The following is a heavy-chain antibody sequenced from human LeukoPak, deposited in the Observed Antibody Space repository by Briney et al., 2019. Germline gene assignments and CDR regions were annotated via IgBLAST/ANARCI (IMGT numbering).Heavy chain of an antibody. D-gene: IGHD3-10*01. J-gene: IGHJ4*02. Sequence: PGGSLRLSCVVSGITLSNYAMSWVRQAPGKGLEWVSGISEGAGGTKYADSVKGRFTVSRDNSLNTMYLQMNSLRAEDTAVYFCAKRGVVIRGLLIIGFHKEAYYFDSWGQGILVTVSS. CDR2: ISEGAGGT. CDR3: AKRGVVIRGLLIIGFHKEAYYFDS. CDR1: GITLSNYA. V-gene: IGHV3-23*01.